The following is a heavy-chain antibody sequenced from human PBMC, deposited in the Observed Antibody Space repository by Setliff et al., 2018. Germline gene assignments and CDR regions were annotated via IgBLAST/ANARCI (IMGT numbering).Heavy chain of an antibody. J-gene: IGHJ3*02. CDR1: GFTFSSYT. Sequence: PGGSLRLSCAASGFTFSSYTMHWVRQAPGKGLEWVALISSDGSHKYYTDSVKGRFTISRDNSKNTLFLQMTSLRPEDTAVYYCARKQGGAFDIWGQGTKVTVSS. CDR2: ISSDGSHK. V-gene: IGHV3-30*04. CDR3: ARKQGGAFDI. D-gene: IGHD1-26*01.